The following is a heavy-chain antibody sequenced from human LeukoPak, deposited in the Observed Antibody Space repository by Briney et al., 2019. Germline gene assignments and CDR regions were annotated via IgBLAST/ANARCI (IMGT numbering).Heavy chain of an antibody. V-gene: IGHV3-9*01. CDR3: AKDLYKAAAGIWDDAFDI. CDR2: ISWNSGSI. CDR1: GFTFDDYA. J-gene: IGHJ3*02. Sequence: GGSPRLSCAASGFTFDDYAMHWVRQAPGRGLEWVSGISWNSGSIGYADSVKGRFTISRDNAKNSLYLQMNSLRAEDTALYYCAKDLYKAAAGIWDDAFDIWGQGTMVTVSS. D-gene: IGHD6-13*01.